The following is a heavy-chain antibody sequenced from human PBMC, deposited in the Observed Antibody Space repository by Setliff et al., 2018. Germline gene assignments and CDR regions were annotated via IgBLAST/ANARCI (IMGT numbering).Heavy chain of an antibody. D-gene: IGHD1-1*01. Sequence: GGSLRLSCAASGFTFSNAWMTWVRQAPGKGLEWVGRIKSKTDGGTTDYAAPVKGRFTISRDDSTNTLYLHMNSLTTEDTGIYYCTSTTLDFWGPGTLVTVSS. J-gene: IGHJ4*02. CDR1: GFTFSNAW. CDR3: TSTTLDF. V-gene: IGHV3-15*01. CDR2: IKSKTDGGTT.